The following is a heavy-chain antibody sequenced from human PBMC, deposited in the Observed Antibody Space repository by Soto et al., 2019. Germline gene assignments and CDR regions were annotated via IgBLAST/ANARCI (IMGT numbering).Heavy chain of an antibody. CDR2: IYPGDCDT. CDR1: GYSFTSYW. D-gene: IGHD1-7*01. J-gene: IGHJ6*02. V-gene: IGHV5-51*01. CDR3: ARGVNGRTGTTHDYYGMDV. Sequence: GESVKISCQGSGYSFTSYWMGWVRPLPGKGLEWMGIIYPGDCDTRYSPSFQGQVTISADKSNSTAYLQWSSLKASDTARYYCARGVNGRTGTTHDYYGMDVWGQGTTVTVSS.